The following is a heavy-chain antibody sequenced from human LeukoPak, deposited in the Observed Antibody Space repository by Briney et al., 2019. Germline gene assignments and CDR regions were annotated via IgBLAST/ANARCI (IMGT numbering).Heavy chain of an antibody. CDR1: GGTFSSYA. CDR3: ASSHYGGNSGPPDY. V-gene: IGHV1-69*05. J-gene: IGHJ4*02. Sequence: SVKVSCKASGGTFSSYAISWVRQAPGQGLEWMGGIIPIFGTANYAQKFQGRVTITTDESTSTAYMELSSLRSEDTAVYYCASSHYGGNSGPPDYWGQGTLVTVSS. CDR2: IIPIFGTA. D-gene: IGHD4-23*01.